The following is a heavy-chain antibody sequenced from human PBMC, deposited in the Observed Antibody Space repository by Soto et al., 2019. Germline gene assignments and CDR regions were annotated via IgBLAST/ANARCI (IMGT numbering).Heavy chain of an antibody. CDR2: LNAGTGDT. J-gene: IGHJ5*02. CDR3: LGEVWGVQWLEP. V-gene: IGHV1-3*01. Sequence: ASGKVSCEASGSPFTSHSLHWESQTPGQRLEWMGCLNAGTGDTNYSPRLPGRVTFTRATSANTAYMELSRLTFEDTPVYFCLGEVWGVQWLEPWGQGTLVTVS. CDR1: GSPFTSHS. D-gene: IGHD3-16*01.